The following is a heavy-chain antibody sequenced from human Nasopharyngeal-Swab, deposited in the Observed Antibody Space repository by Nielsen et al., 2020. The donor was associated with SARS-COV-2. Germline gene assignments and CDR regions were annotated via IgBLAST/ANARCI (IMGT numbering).Heavy chain of an antibody. V-gene: IGHV3-74*01. Sequence: GESLKISCAASGFTFSSYWMHWVRQAPGKGLVWVSRINSDGSSTSYADSVKGRFTISRDNAKNTLYLQMNSLRAEDTAVYYCAIISYDYGDFFDYWGQGTLVTVSS. CDR1: GFTFSSYW. CDR3: AIISYDYGDFFDY. J-gene: IGHJ4*02. CDR2: INSDGSST. D-gene: IGHD4-17*01.